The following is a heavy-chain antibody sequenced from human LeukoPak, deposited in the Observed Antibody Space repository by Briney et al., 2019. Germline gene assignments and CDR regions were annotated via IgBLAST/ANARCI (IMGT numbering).Heavy chain of an antibody. CDR1: GGSISSGGYS. D-gene: IGHD3-22*01. V-gene: IGHV4-30-2*05. Sequence: SQTLSLTCAVSGGSISSGGYSWSWIRQPPGKGLEWIGYIYYSGSTYYNPSLKSRVTISVDTSKNQFSLKLSSVTAADTAVYYCARARHYYDSSGSNFDYWGQGTLVTVSS. J-gene: IGHJ4*02. CDR3: ARARHYYDSSGSNFDY. CDR2: IYYSGST.